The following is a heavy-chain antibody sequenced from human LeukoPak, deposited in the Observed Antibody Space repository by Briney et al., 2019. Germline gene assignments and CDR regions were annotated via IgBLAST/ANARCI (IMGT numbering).Heavy chain of an antibody. J-gene: IGHJ6*02. CDR2: IKGDGSEK. CDR1: GFTFNTYW. Sequence: PGGSLRLSCAASGFTFNTYWMSWVRQAPGKGLEWVANIKGDGSEKYYVDSVKGRFTISRDNAKNSLYLQMNSLRAEDTAVYYCARAEYCYYCGMDVWGQGTTVTVSS. V-gene: IGHV3-7*03. CDR3: ARAEYCYYCGMDV. D-gene: IGHD2/OR15-2a*01.